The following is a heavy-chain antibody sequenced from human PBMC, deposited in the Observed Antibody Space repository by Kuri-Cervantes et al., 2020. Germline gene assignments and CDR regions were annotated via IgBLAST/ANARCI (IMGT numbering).Heavy chain of an antibody. J-gene: IGHJ6*02. Sequence: ASVKVSCKASGYTFTGYYMHWVRQAPGQGLEWMGIINPSGGSTSYAQKFQGRVTMTRDTSTSTVYMELSSLRSEDTAVYYCARDWNQLRFGELLTTSYYYYGMDVWGQGTTVTVSS. D-gene: IGHD3-10*01. CDR3: ARDWNQLRFGELLTTSYYYYGMDV. CDR1: GYTFTGYY. CDR2: INPSGGST. V-gene: IGHV1-46*01.